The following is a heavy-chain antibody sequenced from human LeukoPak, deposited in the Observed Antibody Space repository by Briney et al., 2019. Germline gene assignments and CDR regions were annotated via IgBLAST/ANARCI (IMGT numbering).Heavy chain of an antibody. CDR1: GYSFTSYW. V-gene: IGHV5-51*01. CDR2: IYPGDSDT. CDR3: ARHLGIAARHIDY. Sequence: GESLLISCKGSGYSFTSYWIGWVRQMPGKGLEWMGIIYPGDSDTIYSPSLQGQVTISADKSISTAYLQWSSLKASGTAMYYCARHLGIAARHIDYWGQGTLFPAFS. J-gene: IGHJ4*02. D-gene: IGHD6-6*01.